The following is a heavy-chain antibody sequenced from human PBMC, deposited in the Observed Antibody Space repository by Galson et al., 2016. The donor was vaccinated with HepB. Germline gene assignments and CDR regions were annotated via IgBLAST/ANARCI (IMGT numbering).Heavy chain of an antibody. CDR3: TILRGGNY. D-gene: IGHD3-16*01. CDR2: LSRDGYSA. J-gene: IGHJ4*02. V-gene: IGHV3-64*05. Sequence: SLRLSCAASGFTFTSFPMHWVRQAPGMGLEYVSGLSRDGYSADYADSVKGRFTVSRDVSKSTLYIQMNSLRPEDTALYYCTILRGGNYWGQGTQVTVAS. CDR1: GFTFTSFP.